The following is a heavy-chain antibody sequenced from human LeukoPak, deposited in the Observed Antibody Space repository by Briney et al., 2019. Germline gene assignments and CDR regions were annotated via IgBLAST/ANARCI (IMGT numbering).Heavy chain of an antibody. V-gene: IGHV3-23*01. D-gene: IGHD5-18*01. CDR3: AKYGYRFFDY. CDR2: ISGSGGST. J-gene: IGHJ4*02. Sequence: GGSLRLSCAASGFTFSSYAMSWVRQAPGKGLEWVSAISGSGGSTYYADSVKGRFTISRDNFKNTLYLQMNSLRTEDTAAYYCAKYGYRFFDYWGQGTLVTVSS. CDR1: GFTFSSYA.